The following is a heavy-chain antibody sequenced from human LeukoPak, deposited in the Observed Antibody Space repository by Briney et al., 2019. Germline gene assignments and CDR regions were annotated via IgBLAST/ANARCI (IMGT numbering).Heavy chain of an antibody. CDR2: IKSKTDGGTT. D-gene: IGHD3-22*01. V-gene: IGHV3-15*01. Sequence: PGGSLRLSCAASGFTFGDAWMSWVRQAPGKGLEWVGRIKSKTDGGTTDYAAPVKGRFTISRDDSKNMLYLQMNSLKIEDTAVYYCARYYGDSGSQYYFDYWGQGTLVTVSS. CDR3: ARYYGDSGSQYYFDY. CDR1: GFTFGDAW. J-gene: IGHJ4*02.